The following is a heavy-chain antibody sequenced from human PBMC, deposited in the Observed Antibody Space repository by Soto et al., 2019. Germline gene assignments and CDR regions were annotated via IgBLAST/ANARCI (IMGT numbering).Heavy chain of an antibody. D-gene: IGHD5-18*01. J-gene: IGHJ6*02. CDR1: GYTFTSYG. CDR2: ISAYNGNT. V-gene: IGHV1-18*01. Sequence: ASVKVSCKASGYTFTSYGISWVRQAPGQGLEWMGWISAYNGNTNYAQKLQGRVTMTTDTSTSAAHMELRSLRSDDTAVYYCARDLVDTAMVPDYGMDVWGQGTTVTVSS. CDR3: ARDLVDTAMVPDYGMDV.